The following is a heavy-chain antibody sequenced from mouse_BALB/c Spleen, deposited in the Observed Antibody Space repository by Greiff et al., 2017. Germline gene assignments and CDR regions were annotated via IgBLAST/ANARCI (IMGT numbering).Heavy chain of an antibody. CDR1: GFNIKDTY. V-gene: IGHV14-3*02. CDR2: IDPANGNT. Sequence: EVQLQESGAELVKPGASVKLSCTASGFNIKDTYMHWVKQRPEQGLEWIGRIDPANGNTKYDLKFQGKATITADTSSNTAYLQLSSLTSEDTAVYYCASSLTGTDYWGQGTTLTVSS. CDR3: ASSLTGTDY. D-gene: IGHD4-1*01. J-gene: IGHJ2*01.